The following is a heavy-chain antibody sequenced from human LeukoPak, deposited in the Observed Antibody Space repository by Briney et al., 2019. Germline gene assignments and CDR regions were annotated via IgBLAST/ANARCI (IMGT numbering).Heavy chain of an antibody. CDR2: IYYSGST. D-gene: IGHD2-2*02. V-gene: IGHV4-59*01. Sequence: SETLSLTCTVSGGSISSYYWCWIRQPPGKGLEWIGYIYYSGSTNYNPSLKSRVTISVDTSKNQFSLKLSSVTAADTAVYYCARGGVVVPAAISSWGQGTLVTVSS. J-gene: IGHJ5*02. CDR3: ARGGVVVPAAISS. CDR1: GGSISSYY.